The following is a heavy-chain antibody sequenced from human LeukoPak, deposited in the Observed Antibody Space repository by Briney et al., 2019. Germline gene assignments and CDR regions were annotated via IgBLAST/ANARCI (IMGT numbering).Heavy chain of an antibody. CDR1: GDSIRSSNYS. Sequence: SETLSLTCIVSGDSIRSSNYSWGWIRQPAGKGLEWIGRYRTSGSTNYNPSPSLTGRVTISVDTSKNQFSLDLSSVTAADTAVYYCTRGIGSGSYWDWGQGTLVIVSS. D-gene: IGHD3-10*01. V-gene: IGHV4-61*02. J-gene: IGHJ4*02. CDR2: YRTSGST. CDR3: TRGIGSGSYWD.